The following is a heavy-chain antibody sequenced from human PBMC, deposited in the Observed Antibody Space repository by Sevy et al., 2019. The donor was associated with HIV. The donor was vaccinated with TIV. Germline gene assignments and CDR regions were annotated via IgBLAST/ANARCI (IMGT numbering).Heavy chain of an antibody. Sequence: SQTLSLTCAISGNSVSSNSAAWNWIRQSPSRGLEWLGRTYYRSKWYNDYAVSVKSRITINPDTSKNQFSLQLNSVTPEDTAVYYCARDRYYDSSGYYMGAFDIWGQGTMVTVS. D-gene: IGHD3-22*01. CDR1: GNSVSSNSAA. CDR2: TYYRSKWYN. CDR3: ARDRYYDSSGYYMGAFDI. V-gene: IGHV6-1*01. J-gene: IGHJ3*02.